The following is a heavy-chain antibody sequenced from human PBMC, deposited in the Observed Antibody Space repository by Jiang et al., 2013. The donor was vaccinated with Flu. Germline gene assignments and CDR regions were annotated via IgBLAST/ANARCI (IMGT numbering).Heavy chain of an antibody. Sequence: LLKPSETLSLTCTVSGGSISGYYGSWIRQPPGKGLEWIGYISYIGSTNYNPSLQSRVTISVDTSKNQFSLKLSSVTAADTAVYYCARLHHYDSSGPRFDPWGQGTLVTVSS. CDR1: GGSISGYY. V-gene: IGHV4-59*08. J-gene: IGHJ5*02. CDR3: ARLHHYDSSGPRFDP. D-gene: IGHD3-22*01. CDR2: ISYIGST.